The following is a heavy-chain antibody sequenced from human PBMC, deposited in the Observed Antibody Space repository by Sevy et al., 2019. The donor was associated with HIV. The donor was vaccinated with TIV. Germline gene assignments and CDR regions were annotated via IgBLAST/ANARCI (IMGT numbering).Heavy chain of an antibody. Sequence: GGSLRLSCAASGFTFSSYDMHWVRQATGKGLEWVSAIGTAGDTYYPGYVKGRFTISRENAKNSLYLQMNSLRAGDTAVYYCARVGYAYGMDVWGQGTTVTVSS. V-gene: IGHV3-13*01. CDR3: ARVGYAYGMDV. J-gene: IGHJ6*02. CDR1: GFTFSSYD. D-gene: IGHD5-12*01. CDR2: IGTAGDT.